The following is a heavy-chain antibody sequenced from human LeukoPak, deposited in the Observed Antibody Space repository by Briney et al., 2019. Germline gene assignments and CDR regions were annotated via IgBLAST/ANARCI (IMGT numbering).Heavy chain of an antibody. Sequence: SETLSLTCTVSGGSISSYYWSSIRQPPGKGLEWIGYIYYSGSTNYNPSLKSRVTISVDTSKNQFSLKLSSVTAADTAVYYCARDEFGDFQGFDYWGQGTRVTVSS. J-gene: IGHJ4*02. CDR3: ARDEFGDFQGFDY. D-gene: IGHD4-17*01. CDR1: GGSISSYY. V-gene: IGHV4-59*01. CDR2: IYYSGST.